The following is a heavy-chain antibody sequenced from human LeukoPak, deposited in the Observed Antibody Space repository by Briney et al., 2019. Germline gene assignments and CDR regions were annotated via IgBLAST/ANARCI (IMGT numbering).Heavy chain of an antibody. D-gene: IGHD3-10*01. CDR3: ARQLYASGTYYAPMDV. J-gene: IGHJ6*03. CDR2: IYYSGST. V-gene: IGHV4-59*05. CDR1: GGSISSYY. Sequence: SETLSLTCTVSGGSISSYYWSWIRQPPGKGLEWIASIYYSGSTYYDPSLKSRVTISVDTSKNQFSLKLSSVTAADTAVYYCARQLYASGTYYAPMDVWGKGTTVTISS.